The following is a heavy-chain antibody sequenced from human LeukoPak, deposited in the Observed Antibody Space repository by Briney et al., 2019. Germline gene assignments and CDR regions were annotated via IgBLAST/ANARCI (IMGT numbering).Heavy chain of an antibody. D-gene: IGHD5-12*01. J-gene: IGHJ4*02. CDR2: INHSGST. Sequence: LETLSLTCTVSGGSISSGSYYWSWIREPPGKGLEWIGEINHSGSTNYNPSLKGRVTISVDTSKNQFSLKLSSVTAADTAVYYSASRLHYWGQGTLVTVSS. V-gene: IGHV4-39*07. CDR1: GGSISSGSYY. CDR3: ASRLHY.